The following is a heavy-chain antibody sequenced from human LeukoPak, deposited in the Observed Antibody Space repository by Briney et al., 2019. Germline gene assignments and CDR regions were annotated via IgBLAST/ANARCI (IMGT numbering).Heavy chain of an antibody. CDR3: VSSWWGRNYYDSSGYFNWFDP. V-gene: IGHV1-69*05. CDR1: GGTFSSYA. CDR2: IIPIFGTA. J-gene: IGHJ5*02. D-gene: IGHD3-22*01. Sequence: GSSVKVSCKASGGTFSSYAISWVRQAPGQGLEWMGGIIPIFGTANYAQKFQGRVTITTDESASTAYMELSSLRSEDTAVYYCVSSWWGRNYYDSSGYFNWFDPWGQGTLVTVSS.